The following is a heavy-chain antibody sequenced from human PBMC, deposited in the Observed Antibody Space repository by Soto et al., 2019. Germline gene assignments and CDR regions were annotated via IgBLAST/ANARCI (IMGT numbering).Heavy chain of an antibody. CDR2: INAGNGNT. CDR3: ASTTAYLGVGPDDSSGWYPLNVPLDI. V-gene: IGHV1-3*01. J-gene: IGHJ3*02. Sequence: ASVKVPCKASGYTFTSYAMHWVRQAPGPRLEWMGWINAGNGNTKYSQKFQGRVTITRDTSASTAYMELSSLRSEDTAVYYCASTTAYLGVGPDDSSGWYPLNVPLDIWGQGTIVTVSS. CDR1: GYTFTSYA. D-gene: IGHD6-19*01.